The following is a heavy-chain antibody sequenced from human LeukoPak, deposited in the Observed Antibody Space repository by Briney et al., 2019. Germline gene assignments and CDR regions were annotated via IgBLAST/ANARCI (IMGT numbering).Heavy chain of an antibody. V-gene: IGHV1-8*03. CDR1: GYTFTGYY. J-gene: IGHJ5*02. CDR2: MNPNSGNT. D-gene: IGHD6-13*01. Sequence: ASVKVSCKASGYTFTGYYMHWVRQAPGQGLEWMGWMNPNSGNTGYAQKFQERVTITRDMSTSTAYMELSSLRSEDTAVYYCAADFFSGDVAAAGTWGQGTLVTVSS. CDR3: AADFFSGDVAAAGT.